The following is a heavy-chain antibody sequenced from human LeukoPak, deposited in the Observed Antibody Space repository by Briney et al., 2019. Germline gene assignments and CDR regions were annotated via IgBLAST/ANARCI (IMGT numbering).Heavy chain of an antibody. CDR1: GGSISSYY. CDR2: IYYSGST. J-gene: IGHJ4*02. V-gene: IGHV4-59*06. D-gene: IGHD4-23*01. CDR3: AREAGGNFYFDY. Sequence: SETLSLTCTVSGGSISSYYWSWIRQHPGKGLEWIGYIYYSGSTYYNPSLKSRVTISVDTSKNQFSLKLSSVTAADTAVYYCAREAGGNFYFDYWGQGTLVTVSS.